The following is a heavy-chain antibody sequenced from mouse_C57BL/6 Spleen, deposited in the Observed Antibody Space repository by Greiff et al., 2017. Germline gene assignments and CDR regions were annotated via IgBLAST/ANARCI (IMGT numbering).Heavy chain of an antibody. Sequence: QVQLQQPGAELVRPGSSVKLSCKASGYTFTSYWMHWVKQRPIQGLEWIGNIDPSDSETHYNQKFKDKATLTVDKFSSTAYMQLSSLTSEDSAVYYCARSYSNYVDYAMDYWGQGTSVTVSS. CDR1: GYTFTSYW. CDR2: IDPSDSET. D-gene: IGHD2-5*01. V-gene: IGHV1-52*01. J-gene: IGHJ4*01. CDR3: ARSYSNYVDYAMDY.